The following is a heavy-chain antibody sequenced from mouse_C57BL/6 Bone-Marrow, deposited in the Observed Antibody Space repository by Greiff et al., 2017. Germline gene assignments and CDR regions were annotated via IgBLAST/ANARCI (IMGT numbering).Heavy chain of an antibody. V-gene: IGHV5-6*02. Sequence: DVMLVESGGDLVKPGGSLKLSCAASGFTFSSYGMSWVRQTPDKRLEWVATISSGGSYTYYPDSVKGRFTISRDNAKNTLYLQMSSLKSEDTAMYYCAGIYYYVFMDYWGQGTSVTVSS. CDR2: ISSGGSYT. CDR3: AGIYYYVFMDY. J-gene: IGHJ4*01. CDR1: GFTFSSYG. D-gene: IGHD1-1*01.